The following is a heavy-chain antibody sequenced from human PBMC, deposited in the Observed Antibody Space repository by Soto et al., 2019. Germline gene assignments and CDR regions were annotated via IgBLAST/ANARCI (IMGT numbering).Heavy chain of an antibody. CDR2: IIHSGRT. V-gene: IGHV4-34*12. CDR3: ARRGGGDYPYYFDY. D-gene: IGHD2-21*01. J-gene: IGHJ4*02. Sequence: SETLSLTCAVYGGSFSDYYWSWIRQPPGKGLEWIGEIIHSGRTNYNPSLKSRVTISEDTFKNQFSLKLNSVTAADTAVYYCARRGGGDYPYYFDYWDEGTLVTVSS. CDR1: GGSFSDYY.